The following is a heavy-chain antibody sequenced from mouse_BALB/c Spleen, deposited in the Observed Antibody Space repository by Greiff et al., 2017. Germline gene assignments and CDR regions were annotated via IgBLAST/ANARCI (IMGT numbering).Heavy chain of an antibody. CDR2: IDPYYGGT. J-gene: IGHJ4*01. D-gene: IGHD2-3*01. Sequence: VHVKQSGPELEKPGASVKISCKASGYSFTGYNMNWVKQSNGKSLEWIGNIDPYYGGTSYNQKFKGKATLTVDKSSSTAYMQLKSLTSEDSAVYYCARMVYDGFYYAMDYWGQGTSVTVSS. CDR3: ARMVYDGFYYAMDY. V-gene: IGHV1-39*01. CDR1: GYSFTGYN.